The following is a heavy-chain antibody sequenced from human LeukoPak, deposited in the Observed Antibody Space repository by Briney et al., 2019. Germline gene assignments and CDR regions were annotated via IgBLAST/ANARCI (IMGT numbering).Heavy chain of an antibody. J-gene: IGHJ4*02. V-gene: IGHV1-2*02. CDR3: ARGPKGYSSGSYYFDY. CDR1: GYTFTGYY. CDR2: INPNSGGT. D-gene: IGHD6-19*01. Sequence: GASVKVSCKASGYTFTGYYMHWVRQAPGQGLEWMGWINPNSGGTNYAQKFQGRVTMTRDTSISTAYMELSRLRSDDTAVYYCARGPKGYSSGSYYFDYWGQGTLVTVSS.